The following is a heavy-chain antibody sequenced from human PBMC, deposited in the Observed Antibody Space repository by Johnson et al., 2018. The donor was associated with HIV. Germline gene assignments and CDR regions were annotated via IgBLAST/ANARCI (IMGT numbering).Heavy chain of an antibody. J-gene: IGHJ3*02. CDR2: VKSKTDDGTT. CDR1: GFTFNNAW. D-gene: IGHD2-21*01. Sequence: VQLVESGGGLVKPGGSLRLSCAASGFTFNNAWMSWVRQAPGKGLEWVGRVKSKTDDGTTNYAAPVTGRFTIPRDDSKNTLYLQMNSLKTEDTAVYYCTTDQGSWVVSAYSHAFDIWGQGTMVTVSS. CDR3: TTDQGSWVVSAYSHAFDI. V-gene: IGHV3-15*01.